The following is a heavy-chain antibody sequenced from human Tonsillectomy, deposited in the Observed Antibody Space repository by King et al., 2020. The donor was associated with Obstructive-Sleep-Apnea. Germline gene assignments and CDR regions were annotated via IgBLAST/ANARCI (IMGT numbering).Heavy chain of an antibody. D-gene: IGHD3-3*01. CDR3: ARDGPDDDDDAFDV. V-gene: IGHV4-30-4*01. Sequence: QVQLQESGPGLLKPSQTLSLTCTVSGGSISSGDYYWSWIRQPPGKGLEWIGYIHYSGSTYNNPSLKTRASMSVDTSKNQFSLKLRSVTASDTAVYYCARDGPDDDDDAFDVWGQGTMVTVSS. CDR1: GGSISSGDYY. J-gene: IGHJ3*01. CDR2: IHYSGST.